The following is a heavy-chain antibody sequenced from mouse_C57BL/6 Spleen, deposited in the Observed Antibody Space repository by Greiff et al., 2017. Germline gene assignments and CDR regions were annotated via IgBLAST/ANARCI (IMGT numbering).Heavy chain of an antibody. CDR1: GFTFSSYA. D-gene: IGHD1-1*01. V-gene: IGHV5-4*01. CDR2: ISDGGSYT. CDR3: ARDVGSSYWYFDV. J-gene: IGHJ1*03. Sequence: EVQVVESGGGLVKPGGSLKLSCAASGFTFSSYAMSWVRQTPEKRLEWVATISDGGSYTYYPDNVKGRFTISRDNAKNNLYLQMSHLKSEDTAMYYCARDVGSSYWYFDVWGTGTTVTVSS.